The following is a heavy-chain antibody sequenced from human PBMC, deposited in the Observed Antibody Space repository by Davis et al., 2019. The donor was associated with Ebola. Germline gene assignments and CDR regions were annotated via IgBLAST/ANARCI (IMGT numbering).Heavy chain of an antibody. Sequence: PSETLSLTCAVYGGSFSGYYWSWIRQPPGKGLEWIGEINHSGSTNYNPSLKSRVTISVDTSKNQFSLKLSSVTAADTAVYYCARDGADIVVVVAATPDPYGMDVWGQGTTVTVSS. CDR3: ARDGADIVVVVAATPDPYGMDV. J-gene: IGHJ6*02. D-gene: IGHD2-15*01. V-gene: IGHV4-34*01. CDR2: INHSGST. CDR1: GGSFSGYY.